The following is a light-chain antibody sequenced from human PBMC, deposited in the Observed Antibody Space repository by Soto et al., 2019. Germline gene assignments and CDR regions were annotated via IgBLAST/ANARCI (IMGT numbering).Light chain of an antibody. J-gene: IGLJ2*01. CDR2: GNS. CDR1: SSNIGAGYD. V-gene: IGLV1-40*01. CDR3: QSYDSSLSGSRVV. Sequence: QLVLTQPPSVSGAPGQRVTISCTGSSSNIGAGYDVHWYQQLPGTAPKLLIYGNSNRPSGVPDRFSSSKSGTSASLAITGLQAEDEADYYCQSYDSSLSGSRVVFGGGTKLTVL.